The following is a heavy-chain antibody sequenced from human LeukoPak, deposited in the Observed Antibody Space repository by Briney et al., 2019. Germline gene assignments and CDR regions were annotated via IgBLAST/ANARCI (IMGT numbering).Heavy chain of an antibody. Sequence: ASVKVSCKASGYTFTGYYMHWVRQAPGQGLVWMVWINPNSGGTNYAQKFQGRVTMTRDTSISTAYMELSRLRSDETAVYYCASQDPYYDILTGYYEYYYYGMDVWGQGTTVSVSS. CDR1: GYTFTGYY. J-gene: IGHJ6*02. D-gene: IGHD3-9*01. V-gene: IGHV1-2*02. CDR3: ASQDPYYDILTGYYEYYYYGMDV. CDR2: INPNSGGT.